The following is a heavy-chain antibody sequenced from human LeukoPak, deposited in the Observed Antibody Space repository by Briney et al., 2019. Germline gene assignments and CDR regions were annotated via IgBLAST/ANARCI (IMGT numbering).Heavy chain of an antibody. D-gene: IGHD1-26*01. CDR2: IYPGYSDT. Sequence: GESLKISCQGSGYSFTSYWIGWVRQMPGKGLEWMGIIYPGYSDTRYSPSFQGQVTISADKSISTAYLQWSSLKASDTAMYYCATTRIVGASTEYFQHWGQGTLVTVSS. CDR1: GYSFTSYW. J-gene: IGHJ1*01. CDR3: ATTRIVGASTEYFQH. V-gene: IGHV5-51*01.